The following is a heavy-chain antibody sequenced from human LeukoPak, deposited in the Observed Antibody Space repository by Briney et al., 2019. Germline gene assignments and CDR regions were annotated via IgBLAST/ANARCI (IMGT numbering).Heavy chain of an antibody. CDR2: IYYSGST. Sequence: SETLSLTCTVSGGSVSSGSYYWSWIRQPPGKGLEWIGYIYYSGSTNFNPSLKSRVTISVGTSKNQFSLKLSSVTAADTAVYYCARQPHRNWFDPWGQGTLVTVSS. CDR1: GGSVSSGSYY. J-gene: IGHJ5*02. CDR3: ARQPHRNWFDP. V-gene: IGHV4-61*01.